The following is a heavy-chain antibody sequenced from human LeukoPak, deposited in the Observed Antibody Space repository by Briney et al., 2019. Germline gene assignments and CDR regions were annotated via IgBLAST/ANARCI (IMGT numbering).Heavy chain of an antibody. J-gene: IGHJ4*02. CDR2: SYSDGSST. Sequence: QPGGSLRLSCAASGFTFSTYWMHWVRQAPGKGLGWVSCSYSDGSSTSDADSVKGRFTISRDNAKNTLYLQMNSLRAEDTAVYYCARGGLRGATPDYWGQGTLVTVSS. CDR1: GFTFSTYW. D-gene: IGHD1-26*01. CDR3: ARGGLRGATPDY. V-gene: IGHV3-74*01.